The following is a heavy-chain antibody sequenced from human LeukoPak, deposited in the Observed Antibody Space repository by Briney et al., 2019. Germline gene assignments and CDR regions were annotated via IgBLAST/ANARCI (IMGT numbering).Heavy chain of an antibody. CDR1: GFTFSSYS. D-gene: IGHD3-10*01. V-gene: IGHV3-21*01. J-gene: IGHJ6*02. CDR3: ARDRSPRGVIITRSYGMDV. CDR2: ISSSSSYI. Sequence: PGGSLRLSCAPSGFTFSSYSMNWVRQAPGKGLEWVSSISSSSSYIYYADSVKGRFTISRDNAKNSLYLQMNSLRAEDTAVYYCARDRSPRGVIITRSYGMDVWGQGTTVTVSS.